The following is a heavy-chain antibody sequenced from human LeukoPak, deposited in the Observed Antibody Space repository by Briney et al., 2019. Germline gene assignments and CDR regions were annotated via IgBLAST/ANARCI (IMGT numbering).Heavy chain of an antibody. Sequence: GGPLRLSCAASGFTFSSYAMSWVRQAPGKGLEWVSAISGSGGSTYYADSVKGRFTISRDNSKNTLYLQMNSLRAEDTAVYYCARGDDFYYFDYWGQGTLVTVSS. D-gene: IGHD3-3*01. J-gene: IGHJ4*02. V-gene: IGHV3-23*01. CDR1: GFTFSSYA. CDR2: ISGSGGST. CDR3: ARGDDFYYFDY.